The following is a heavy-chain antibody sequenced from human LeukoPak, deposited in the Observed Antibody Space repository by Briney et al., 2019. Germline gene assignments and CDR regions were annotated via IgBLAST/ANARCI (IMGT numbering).Heavy chain of an antibody. J-gene: IGHJ4*02. CDR1: GFTFSSYW. CDR3: AKVKTMIVVVTPFDS. D-gene: IGHD3-22*01. Sequence: GGSLRLSCAASGFTFSSYWTSWVRQAPGKGLEWVANIKQDGSEKYYVDSVKGRFTISRDNAKNSLYLQMNSLRAEDTAVYYCAKVKTMIVVVTPFDSWGPGTLVTVSS. V-gene: IGHV3-7*01. CDR2: IKQDGSEK.